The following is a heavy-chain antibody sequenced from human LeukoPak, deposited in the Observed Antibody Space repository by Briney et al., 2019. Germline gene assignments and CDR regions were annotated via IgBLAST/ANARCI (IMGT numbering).Heavy chain of an antibody. CDR1: GYTLTELS. J-gene: IGHJ6*02. Sequence: ASVKVSCKVSGYTLTELSMHWVRQAPGKGLEWMGGFDPEDGETIYAQKFQGRVTMTEDTSTDTAYMELSGLRSEDTAVYYCATVIQWGNYYYYYGMDVWGQGTTVTVSS. D-gene: IGHD2-8*01. CDR2: FDPEDGET. CDR3: ATVIQWGNYYYYYGMDV. V-gene: IGHV1-24*01.